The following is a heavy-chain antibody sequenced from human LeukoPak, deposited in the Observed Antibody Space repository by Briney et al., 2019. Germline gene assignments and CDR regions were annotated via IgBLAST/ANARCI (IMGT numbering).Heavy chain of an antibody. J-gene: IGHJ5*02. CDR2: IYTSGST. Sequence: SATLSLTCTVSGGSISSYYWSWIRQPAGKGLEWIGRIYTSGSTNYNPSLKSRVAMSVDTSKNQFSLKLSSVTAADTAVYYCARTRYRGNWFDPWGQGTLVTVSS. CDR1: GGSISSYY. V-gene: IGHV4-4*07. CDR3: ARTRYRGNWFDP. D-gene: IGHD1-14*01.